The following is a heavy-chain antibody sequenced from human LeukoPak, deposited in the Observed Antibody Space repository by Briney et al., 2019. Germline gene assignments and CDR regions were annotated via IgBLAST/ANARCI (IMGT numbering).Heavy chain of an antibody. Sequence: GGSLRLSCAASGFTFSSYAMHWVRQAPGKGLEWVAVISYDGSNKYYADSVKGRFTISRDNSKNTLYLQMNRLRAEDTAVYYCARVSVGVFGYWGQGTLVTASS. CDR2: ISYDGSNK. CDR1: GFTFSSYA. J-gene: IGHJ4*02. V-gene: IGHV3-30-3*01. CDR3: ARVSVGVFGY. D-gene: IGHD3-3*01.